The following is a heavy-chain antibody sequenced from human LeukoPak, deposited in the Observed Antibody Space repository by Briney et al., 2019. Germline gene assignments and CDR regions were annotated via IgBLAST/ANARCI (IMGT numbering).Heavy chain of an antibody. D-gene: IGHD2-15*01. J-gene: IGHJ4*02. CDR1: GFTFSSYS. V-gene: IGHV3-23*01. Sequence: PGGSLRLSCAASGFTFSSYSMSWVRQAPGQGLEWVSTISGSGAGTYYGDSVKGRFTISRDNSKNTLYLQLKSLRAEDTAVYYCAKRAKGEDCSAGRCYCDYWGQGTLVTVSS. CDR3: AKRAKGEDCSAGRCYCDY. CDR2: ISGSGAGT.